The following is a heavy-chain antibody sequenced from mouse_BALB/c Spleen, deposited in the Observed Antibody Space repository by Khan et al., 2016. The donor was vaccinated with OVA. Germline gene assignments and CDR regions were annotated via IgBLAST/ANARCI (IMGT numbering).Heavy chain of an antibody. Sequence: EVKLLESGPGLVKPSQSLSLTCTVTGYSITSDYAWNWIRQFPGNELEWMGFISYSGNTNYNPSLKSRISITPDTSENPFFLQLNSITTEDTATYYCASISGGYFDYWGQGTTLTVSS. CDR1: GYSITSDYA. V-gene: IGHV3-2*02. D-gene: IGHD4-1*01. CDR3: ASISGGYFDY. CDR2: ISYSGNT. J-gene: IGHJ2*01.